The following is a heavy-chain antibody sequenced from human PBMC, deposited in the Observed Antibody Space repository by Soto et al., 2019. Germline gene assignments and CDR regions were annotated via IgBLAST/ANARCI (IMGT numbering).Heavy chain of an antibody. CDR3: AIDRGGDCPDNSCYFGADY. J-gene: IGHJ4*02. Sequence: GGSLRLSCVGSGFTFSSYGMHWVRQAPGKGLECVAVISDTGSSHYYAASVEGRFTISRENSKNTLSLHMDRLRVEDTAVYYWAIDRGGDCPDNSCYFGADYWGQGTPVTVSS. CDR1: GFTFSSYG. D-gene: IGHD2-2*01. V-gene: IGHV3-30*03. CDR2: ISDTGSSH.